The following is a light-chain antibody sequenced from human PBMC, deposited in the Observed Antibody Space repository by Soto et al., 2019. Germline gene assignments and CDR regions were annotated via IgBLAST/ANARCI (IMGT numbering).Light chain of an antibody. CDR1: QSISSY. CDR3: QTRYSTPRT. Sequence: DIQMTQSPSSLSASVGDRVTITCRASQSISSYLNWYQQKPGKAPQLVIYAASSLQSGGPSRFSGSGSGTEFTLTISSLQPEAFATYYWQTRYSTPRTGGQGTKVEIK. V-gene: IGKV1-39*01. J-gene: IGKJ1*01. CDR2: AAS.